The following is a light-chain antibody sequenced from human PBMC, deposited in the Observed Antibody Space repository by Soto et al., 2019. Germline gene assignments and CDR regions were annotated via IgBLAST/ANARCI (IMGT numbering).Light chain of an antibody. Sequence: EIVLTQSPGTLSLSPGERATLSCRASQSVSSSYLAWYQQKPGQAPRLLIYGASSRATGIPDRFSGSGSGTDFTLTTSRLEPEDFAGYYCQQYGSSPPITFGQGTLLEIK. J-gene: IGKJ5*01. CDR1: QSVSSSY. V-gene: IGKV3-20*01. CDR3: QQYGSSPPIT. CDR2: GAS.